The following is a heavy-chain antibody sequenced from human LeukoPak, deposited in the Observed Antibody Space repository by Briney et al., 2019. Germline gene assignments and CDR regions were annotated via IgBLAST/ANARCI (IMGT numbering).Heavy chain of an antibody. CDR3: ARGKLSGWCDY. CDR1: GFTFSSYA. J-gene: IGHJ4*02. Sequence: GRSLRLSCAASGFTFSSYAMHWVRQAPGKGLEWVAVISYDGSNKYYADSVKGRFTISRDNSENTLYLQMNSLRAEDTAVYYCARGKLSGWCDYWGQGTLVTVSS. V-gene: IGHV3-30-3*01. D-gene: IGHD6-19*01. CDR2: ISYDGSNK.